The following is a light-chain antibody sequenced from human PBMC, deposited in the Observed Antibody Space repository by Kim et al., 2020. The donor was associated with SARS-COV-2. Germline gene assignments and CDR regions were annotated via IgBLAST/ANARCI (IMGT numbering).Light chain of an antibody. V-gene: IGKV3-15*01. CDR2: GAT. CDR3: QQHKNWPLT. CDR1: QSGDHY. Sequence: LSPGERVTLSCRASQSGDHYLVWYQQKPGQAPRLLHYGATNRATDLPARFSGSGSGTEFPLTITRLQSEDFAVYYCQQHKNWPLTFGGGTKVDIK. J-gene: IGKJ4*01.